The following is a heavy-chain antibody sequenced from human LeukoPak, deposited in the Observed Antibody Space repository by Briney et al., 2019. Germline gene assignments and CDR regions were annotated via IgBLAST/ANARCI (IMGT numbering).Heavy chain of an antibody. D-gene: IGHD3-22*01. V-gene: IGHV4-34*01. CDR3: ARGNYDSSGYYYQVLSNNWFDP. Sequence: SETLSLTCAVYGGSFSGYYWSWIRQPPGKGLEWIGEINHSGSTNYNPSLKSRVTISVDTSKNQFSLKLSSVTAADTAVYYCARGNYDSSGYYYQVLSNNWFDPWGQGTLVTVSS. CDR1: GGSFSGYY. CDR2: INHSGST. J-gene: IGHJ5*02.